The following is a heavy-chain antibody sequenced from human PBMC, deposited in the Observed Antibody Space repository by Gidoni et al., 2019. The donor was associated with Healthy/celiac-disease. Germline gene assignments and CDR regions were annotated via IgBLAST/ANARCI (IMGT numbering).Heavy chain of an antibody. CDR2: TYTSGST. D-gene: IGHD1-26*01. Sequence: QVQLQESGPGLVKPSETLSLTCTVSGGSISSYYWGWIRQPAGKGLEWIGRTYTSGSTNYNPSRKGRGTMSVDTSKNQFSLKLSSVTAADTAVYYCARDGSGSYASFDYWGQGTLVTVSS. CDR1: GGSISSYY. CDR3: ARDGSGSYASFDY. J-gene: IGHJ4*02. V-gene: IGHV4-4*07.